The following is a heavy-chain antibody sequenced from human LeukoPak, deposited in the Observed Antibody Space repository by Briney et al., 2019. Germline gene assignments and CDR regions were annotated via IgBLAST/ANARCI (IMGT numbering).Heavy chain of an antibody. CDR1: GGSISSYY. V-gene: IGHV4-59*01. D-gene: IGHD6-19*01. J-gene: IGHJ4*02. CDR2: IDYSGST. Sequence: SETLSLTCTVSGGSISSYYWSWIRQPPGKGLEWIGYIDYSGSTNYNPSLKSRVTISVDTSKNQFSLKLSSVTAADTAVYYCARGGYSSGWPTYYFDYWGQGTLVTVSS. CDR3: ARGGYSSGWPTYYFDY.